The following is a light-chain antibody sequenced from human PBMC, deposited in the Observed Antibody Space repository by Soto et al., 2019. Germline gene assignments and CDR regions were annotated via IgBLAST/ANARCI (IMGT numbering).Light chain of an antibody. CDR1: SSDVGSYNL. CDR3: CSYAGSSSHVV. CDR2: EGS. V-gene: IGLV2-23*01. Sequence: SALTQPASVSGSPGQSITISCTGTSSDVGSYNLVSWYQQHPGKAPKLMIYEGSKRPSGVPNRFSGSKSGNTASLTISGLQAEDEADYYCCSYAGSSSHVVFGGGTKLTVL. J-gene: IGLJ2*01.